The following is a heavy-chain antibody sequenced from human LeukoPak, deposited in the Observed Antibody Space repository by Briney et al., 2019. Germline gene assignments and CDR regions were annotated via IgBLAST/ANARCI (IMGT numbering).Heavy chain of an antibody. CDR1: GGSISSY. D-gene: IGHD3-16*01. CDR3: TRGAGWLIDY. J-gene: IGHJ4*02. CDR2: FHNSGTS. Sequence: KASETLSLTCTVSGGSISSYWSWIRQVPGKGLEWIGYFHNSGTSTYNPSLKSRVTISADTSKNQFSLKLNSLTTADTAVYYCTRGAGWLIDYWGQGILVTVSS. V-gene: IGHV4-59*01.